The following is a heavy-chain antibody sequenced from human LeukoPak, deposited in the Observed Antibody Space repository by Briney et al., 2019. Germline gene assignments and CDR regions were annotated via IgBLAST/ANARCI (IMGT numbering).Heavy chain of an antibody. CDR1: GFTFSSYA. CDR3: AREGHYGDYIYYYGMDV. V-gene: IGHV3-30-3*01. D-gene: IGHD4-17*01. J-gene: IGHJ6*02. CDR2: ISYDGSNK. Sequence: PGRSLRLSCAASGFTFSSYAMHWVRQAPGKGLEWVAVISYDGSNKYYADSVKGRFTISRDNSKNTLYLQMNSLRAEDTAVYYCAREGHYGDYIYYYGMDVWGQGTTVTVSS.